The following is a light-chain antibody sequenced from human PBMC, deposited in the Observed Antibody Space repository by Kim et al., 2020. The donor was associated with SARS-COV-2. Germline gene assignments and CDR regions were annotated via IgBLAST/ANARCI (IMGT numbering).Light chain of an antibody. J-gene: IGLJ1*01. CDR2: DVS. CDR1: SSDVGGYNY. V-gene: IGLV2-14*03. CDR3: SSFTINNSLYV. Sequence: QSALTQPASVSGSPGQSITISCTGTSSDVGGYNYVSWYQQNPGKAPKLKIFDVSNRPSGVSNRFSGSKSGNTASLTISGLQPEDEADYYCSSFTINNSLYVFGTGTKVTVL.